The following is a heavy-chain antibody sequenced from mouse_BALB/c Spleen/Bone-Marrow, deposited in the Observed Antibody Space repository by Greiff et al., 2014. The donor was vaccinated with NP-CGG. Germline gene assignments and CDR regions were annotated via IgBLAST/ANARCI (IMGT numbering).Heavy chain of an antibody. J-gene: IGHJ3*01. CDR3: ARPYYYGSSGDAWFAY. D-gene: IGHD1-1*01. CDR1: GYTFTSYV. Sequence: VQLKESGPELVKPGASVKMSCKASGYTFTSYVMHWVKQKPGQGLEWIGYIIPYNDGTNYNEKFKGKATPTSDKSSSTSSVELSSLTSEDSAVYYCARPYYYGSSGDAWFAYWGQGTLVTVSA. V-gene: IGHV1-14*01. CDR2: IIPYNDGT.